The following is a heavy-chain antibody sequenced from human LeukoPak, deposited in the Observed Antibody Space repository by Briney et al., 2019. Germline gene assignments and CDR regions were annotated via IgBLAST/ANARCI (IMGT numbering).Heavy chain of an antibody. Sequence: GGSLRLSCAASGFTFDDYAMHWVRQAPGKGLEWVSGISWNSGSIGYADSVKGRFTISRDNAKNSLYLQMNSLRAEDTALYYCAKDIWGSGWYSLDYWGQGTLVTVSS. CDR1: GFTFDDYA. D-gene: IGHD6-13*01. CDR2: ISWNSGSI. CDR3: AKDIWGSGWYSLDY. V-gene: IGHV3-9*01. J-gene: IGHJ4*02.